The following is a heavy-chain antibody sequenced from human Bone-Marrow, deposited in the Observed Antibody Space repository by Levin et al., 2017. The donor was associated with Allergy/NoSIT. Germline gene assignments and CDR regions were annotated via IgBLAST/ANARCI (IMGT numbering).Heavy chain of an antibody. D-gene: IGHD2-15*01. J-gene: IGHJ4*02. V-gene: IGHV1-69*06. Sequence: NPGGSLRLSCKASGGTFSSYAISWVRQAPGQGLEWMGGIIPIFGTANYAQKFQGRVTITADKSTSTAYMELSSLRSEDTAVYYCARGECSGGSCYKHQFDYWGQGTLVTVSS. CDR2: IIPIFGTA. CDR3: ARGECSGGSCYKHQFDY. CDR1: GGTFSSYA.